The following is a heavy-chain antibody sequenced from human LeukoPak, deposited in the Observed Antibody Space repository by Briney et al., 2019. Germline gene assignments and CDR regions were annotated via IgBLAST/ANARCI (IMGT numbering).Heavy chain of an antibody. D-gene: IGHD3-10*01. J-gene: IGHJ4*02. CDR1: GASISTGSSY. CDR2: IHNSGST. CDR3: ARNGYGSGSSW. Sequence: SQTLSLTCTVSGASISTGSSYWSWIRQPAGEGLEWIGRIHNSGSTNYNPSLNSRVTISVDTSKNQVSLKLTSVTAADTAVYYCARNGYGSGSSWWGQGTLVTVSS. V-gene: IGHV4-61*02.